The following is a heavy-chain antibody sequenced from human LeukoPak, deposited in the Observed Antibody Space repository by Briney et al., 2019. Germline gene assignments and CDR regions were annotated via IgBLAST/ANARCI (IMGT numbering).Heavy chain of an antibody. J-gene: IGHJ5*02. CDR1: GFTFSSDS. V-gene: IGHV3-21*01. CDR3: ARDRTGEQQLVKGNWFDP. D-gene: IGHD6-13*01. CDR2: ISSSSSYI. Sequence: GGSLRLSCAASGFTFSSDSMNWVRKAPGKGLEWVSSISSSSSYIYYADSVKGRLTISRDDAKNSLYLQMNSLRAEDTAVYYCARDRTGEQQLVKGNWFDPWGQGTLVTVSS.